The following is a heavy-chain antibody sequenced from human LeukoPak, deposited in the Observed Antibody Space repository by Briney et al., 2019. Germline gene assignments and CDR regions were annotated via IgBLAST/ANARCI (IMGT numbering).Heavy chain of an antibody. V-gene: IGHV3-11*03. D-gene: IGHD2-15*01. CDR1: GFTFSDYY. J-gene: IGHJ4*02. CDR3: AKTKRYCSGGSCYWPSDF. CDR2: ISSGSSYK. Sequence: PGGSLRLSCAASGFTFSDYYMSWIRQAPGKVLEGVSDISSGSSYKNYAESVQGRFSISRDNAKNSLFLQMTSLRVEDTAVYYCAKTKRYCSGGSCYWPSDFWGQGTLVTVSS.